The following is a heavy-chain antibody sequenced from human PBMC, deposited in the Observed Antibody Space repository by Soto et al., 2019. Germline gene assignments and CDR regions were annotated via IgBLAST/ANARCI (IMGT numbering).Heavy chain of an antibody. V-gene: IGHV4-34*02. CDR2: INHSGIT. CDR3: ARGASTERYFSPSGGAWFDP. D-gene: IGHD3-9*01. Sequence: QVQLQQWGEGLLKPSETLSLTCAVYGGSFSGDYWNWIRQSPGKGLEWIGEINHSGITNYNPSLKSRATIFVDTSKKQFTLQLTSVTAADTAVYYCARGASTERYFSPSGGAWFDPWGQGTLATVSS. CDR1: GGSFSGDY. J-gene: IGHJ5*02.